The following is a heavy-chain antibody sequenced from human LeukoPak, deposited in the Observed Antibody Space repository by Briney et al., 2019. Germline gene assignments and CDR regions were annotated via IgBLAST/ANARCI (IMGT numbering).Heavy chain of an antibody. CDR2: ISAYNGNT. CDR3: ARDRDVPAATSFDY. V-gene: IGHV1-18*04. Sequence: ASVKVSCKASGYTFTSYGISWVRQAPGQGLEWMGWISAYNGNTNYAQKLQGRVTMTTDISTSTAYMELRSLRSDDTAVYYCARDRDVPAATSFDYWGQGTLVTVSS. J-gene: IGHJ4*02. CDR1: GYTFTSYG. D-gene: IGHD2-2*01.